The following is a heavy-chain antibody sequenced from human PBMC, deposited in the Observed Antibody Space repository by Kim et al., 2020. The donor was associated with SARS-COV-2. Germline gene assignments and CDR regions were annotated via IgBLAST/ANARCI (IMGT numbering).Heavy chain of an antibody. J-gene: IGHJ4*02. V-gene: IGHV1-69*13. CDR3: ARGDDKLRITMVRGVITTPPKFDY. CDR2: IIPIFGTA. CDR1: GGTFSSYA. Sequence: SVKVSCKASGGTFSSYAISWVRQAPGQGLEWMGGIIPIFGTANYAQKFQGRVTITADESTSTAYMELSSLRSEDTAVYYCARGDDKLRITMVRGVITTPPKFDYWGQGTLVTVSS. D-gene: IGHD3-10*01.